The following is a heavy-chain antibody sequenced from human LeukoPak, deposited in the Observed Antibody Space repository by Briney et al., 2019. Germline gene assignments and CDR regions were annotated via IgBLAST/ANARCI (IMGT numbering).Heavy chain of an antibody. CDR2: ISSNGGST. D-gene: IGHD6-13*01. CDR1: GFTFSSYA. CDR3: ARDALIYSSSWSYFDY. V-gene: IGHV3-64*01. Sequence: GGSLRLSCAASGFTFSSYAMHWVRQAPGKGLEYVSAISSNGGSTYYANSVKGRFTISRDNSKNTLYLQMGSLRAEDMAVYYCARDALIYSSSWSYFDYWGQGTLVTVSS. J-gene: IGHJ4*02.